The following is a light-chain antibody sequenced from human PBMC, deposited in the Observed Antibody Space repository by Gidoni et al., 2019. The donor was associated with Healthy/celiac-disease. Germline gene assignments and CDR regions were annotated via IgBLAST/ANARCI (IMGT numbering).Light chain of an antibody. Sequence: AIRMTQSPSSFSASTGDRVTITCRASQSISSYLAWYQQKPEKAPKLLIYAAYTLQSGVPSRFSGSGSGTDFTLTISCLQSEDFATYYCQQYYSYPVTFGQGTRLEIK. CDR1: QSISSY. J-gene: IGKJ5*01. CDR2: AAY. CDR3: QQYYSYPVT. V-gene: IGKV1-8*01.